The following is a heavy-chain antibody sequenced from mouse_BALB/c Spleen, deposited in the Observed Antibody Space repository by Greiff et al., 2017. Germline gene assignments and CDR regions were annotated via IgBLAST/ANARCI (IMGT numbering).Heavy chain of an antibody. D-gene: IGHD1-2*01. CDR2: INPSNGGT. J-gene: IGHJ4*01. Sequence: QVQLKQPGAELVKPGASVKLSCKASGYTFTSYYMYWVKQRPGQGLEWIGGINPSNGGTNFNEKFKSKATLTVDKSSSTAYMQLSSLTSEDSAVYYCTTGHYYGYSVMDYWGQGTSVTVSS. CDR1: GYTFTSYY. CDR3: TTGHYYGYSVMDY. V-gene: IGHV1S81*02.